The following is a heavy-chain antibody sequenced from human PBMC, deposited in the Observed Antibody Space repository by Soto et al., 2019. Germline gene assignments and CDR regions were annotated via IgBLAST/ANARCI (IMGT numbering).Heavy chain of an antibody. V-gene: IGHV3-23*01. J-gene: IGHJ4*02. Sequence: GGSLRLSCAASGFTFSSYAMSWVRQAPGKGLEWVSAISGSGGSTYYADSVKGRFTISRDNSKNTLYLQMNSLRAEDTAVYYCARGAFRHIVVVTAILSYWGQGTLVTVSS. CDR2: ISGSGGST. CDR3: ARGAFRHIVVVTAILSY. D-gene: IGHD2-21*02. CDR1: GFTFSSYA.